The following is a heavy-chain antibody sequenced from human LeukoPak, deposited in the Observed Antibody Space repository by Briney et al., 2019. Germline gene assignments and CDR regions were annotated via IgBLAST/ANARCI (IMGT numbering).Heavy chain of an antibody. CDR2: IIPILGIM. CDR3: ARTQTYMDV. V-gene: IGHV1-69*02. J-gene: IGHJ6*02. CDR1: GDTFTSYS. Sequence: ASVKVSCKASGDTFTSYSISWVRQAPGQGLEWVGRIIPILGIMDYAQKFHGRVTITADQSTSTAYMELTSLTSEDTAVYFCARTQTYMDVWGQGTTVTVSS.